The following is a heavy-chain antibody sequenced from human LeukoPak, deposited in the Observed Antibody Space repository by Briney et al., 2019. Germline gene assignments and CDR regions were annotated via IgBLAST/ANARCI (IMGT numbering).Heavy chain of an antibody. V-gene: IGHV3-64*01. CDR3: ARGTPYSGSYPDY. Sequence: GGSLRLSCAASGFTFSSYAMHWVRQAPGKGLEYVSAISSNGGSTYYANSVKGRFTISRDNSKNTLYLQMGSLRAEDMAVYYCARGTPYSGSYPDYWGQGTLVTVSS. D-gene: IGHD1-26*01. CDR2: ISSNGGST. J-gene: IGHJ4*02. CDR1: GFTFSSYA.